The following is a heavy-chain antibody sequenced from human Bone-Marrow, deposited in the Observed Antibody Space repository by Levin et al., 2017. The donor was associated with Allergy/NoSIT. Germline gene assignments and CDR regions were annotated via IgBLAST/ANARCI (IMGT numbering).Heavy chain of an antibody. CDR3: AKDYPRTVVTSSALFDC. Sequence: PGGSLRLSCAVSGFTFNDYAMSWVRLAPGKGLEWVSGFDGDTRYADSVKGRFTISTDRFKNTLYLQMDSLRAEDTAIYYCAKDYPRTVVTSSALFDCWGQGTLVTVSS. CDR1: GFTFNDYA. V-gene: IGHV3-23*01. CDR2: FDGDT. J-gene: IGHJ4*02. D-gene: IGHD2-21*02.